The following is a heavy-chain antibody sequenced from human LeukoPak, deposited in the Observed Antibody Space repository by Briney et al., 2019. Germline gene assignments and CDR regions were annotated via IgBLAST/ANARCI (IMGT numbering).Heavy chain of an antibody. J-gene: IGHJ4*01. CDR3: ARVTSRLGVCDY. D-gene: IGHD2-8*01. CDR2: IHTSGST. V-gene: IGHV4-4*07. CDR1: GGSISSYY. Sequence: SETLSLTCSFSGGSISSYYWSWIRQPAGKGLEWIGRIHTSGSTNYNPSLKSRVTMSVDTSKNQFSLKLSSVTAADTAVYYCARVTSRLGVCDYWGQGTLVTVSS.